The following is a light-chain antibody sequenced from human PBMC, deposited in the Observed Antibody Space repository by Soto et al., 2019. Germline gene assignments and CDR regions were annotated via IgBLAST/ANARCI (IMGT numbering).Light chain of an antibody. CDR3: SSYTSANTLL. CDR1: SGDIGAFKY. Sequence: QSALTQPASVSGSPGRSITISCTGTSGDIGAFKYVSWYQQEPGNAPKLLIYEVSRRPSGISNRFSGSRSGNTASLTISGLQAEDETDYYCSSYTSANTLLFGTGTKLTVL. CDR2: EVS. V-gene: IGLV2-14*01. J-gene: IGLJ1*01.